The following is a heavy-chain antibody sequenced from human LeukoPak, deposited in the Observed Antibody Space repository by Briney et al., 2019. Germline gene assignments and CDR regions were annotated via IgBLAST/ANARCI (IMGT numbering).Heavy chain of an antibody. CDR2: ITQSGRT. D-gene: IGHD3-3*01. CDR1: GGSLGSYY. J-gene: IGHJ4*02. CDR3: APIFGGYSDFDS. V-gene: IGHV4-34*01. Sequence: SETLSLTCAVYGGSLGSYYWSWVRQPPGKGLEWIGEITQSGRTNYNPTLESRVTISLDTSKNQFSLNLISVAAADTAVYYCAPIFGGYSDFDSWGQGTLVTVSS.